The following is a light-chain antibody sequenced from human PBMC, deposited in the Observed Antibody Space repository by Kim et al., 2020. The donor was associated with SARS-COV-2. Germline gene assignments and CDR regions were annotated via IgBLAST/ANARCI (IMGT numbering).Light chain of an antibody. V-gene: IGLV3-1*01. J-gene: IGLJ2*01. Sequence: SYELTQPLSVSVSPGQTATVVCSGHNLQNTYICWYQQRPAQSPVLVIYQNDKRPSGIPARFSGSNSGNTATLTITGTSTVDEADYYCQAWDGSTVLFGGGTKLTVL. CDR3: QAWDGSTVL. CDR2: QND. CDR1: NLQNTY.